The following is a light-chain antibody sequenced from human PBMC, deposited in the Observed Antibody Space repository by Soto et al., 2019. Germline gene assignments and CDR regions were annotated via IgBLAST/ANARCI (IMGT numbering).Light chain of an antibody. CDR2: DAS. V-gene: IGKV3-20*01. CDR1: QSVSGSQ. CDR3: QQYGSSPWT. Sequence: EIELTQSPGTLSLSPGERATLSCRASQSVSGSQLAGYQQIPGQAPRLVMFDASRRATGIPDRLSGSGSWTGSNLTISRLEPKDFAVYYCQQYGSSPWTFGQGPKVEIK. J-gene: IGKJ1*01.